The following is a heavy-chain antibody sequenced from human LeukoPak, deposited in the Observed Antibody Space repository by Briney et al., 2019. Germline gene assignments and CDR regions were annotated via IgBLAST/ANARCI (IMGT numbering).Heavy chain of an antibody. J-gene: IGHJ4*02. CDR3: ARDRNLYSSSWYFDY. CDR2: IYYSGST. Sequence: PSETLSLTCTVSGVSISSSNSYWGWIRQPPGKGLEWIGYIYYSGSTSYNPSLKSRVTISVDTSKNQFSLKLSSVTAADTAVYYCARDRNLYSSSWYFDYWGQGTLVTVSS. D-gene: IGHD6-13*01. V-gene: IGHV4-61*01. CDR1: GVSISSSNSY.